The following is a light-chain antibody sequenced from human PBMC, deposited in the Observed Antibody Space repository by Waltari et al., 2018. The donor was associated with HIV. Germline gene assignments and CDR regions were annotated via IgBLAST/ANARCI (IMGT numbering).Light chain of an antibody. CDR1: SSDVGGYKY. Sequence: QSALTQPASVSGSPGQSITISCTGTSSDVGGYKYFSWYQQHPGKAPKLMIYDVSNRPSGVANRFSGSKSGNTASLTISGLQAEDEADYYCSSYTSSSTYVFGTGTKVTVL. CDR3: SSYTSSSTYV. CDR2: DVS. V-gene: IGLV2-14*03. J-gene: IGLJ1*01.